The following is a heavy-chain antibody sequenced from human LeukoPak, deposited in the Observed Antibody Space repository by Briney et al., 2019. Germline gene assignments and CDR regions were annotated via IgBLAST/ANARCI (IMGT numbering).Heavy chain of an antibody. D-gene: IGHD3-22*01. CDR2: ITGSGDYT. CDR3: AKDGLYYDGSAHVYYFDY. CDR1: GFTFSGDA. Sequence: GGSLRLSCAASGFTFSGDAMTWVRQAPGKGVEWGSSITGSGDYTYYIDSVKGRFTISRDNSKNILYLQMNSLRGEDTALYYCAKDGLYYDGSAHVYYFDYWGQGTLVAVSS. V-gene: IGHV3-23*01. J-gene: IGHJ4*02.